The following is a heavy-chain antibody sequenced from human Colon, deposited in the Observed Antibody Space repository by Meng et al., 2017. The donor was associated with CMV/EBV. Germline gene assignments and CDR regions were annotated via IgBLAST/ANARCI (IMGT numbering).Heavy chain of an antibody. CDR3: ARGDYDFWGGY. CDR1: GFTFSSYS. CDR2: ISSSGDTI. J-gene: IGHJ4*02. V-gene: IGHV3-48*04. D-gene: IGHD3-3*01. Sequence: GESLKISCAASGFTFSSYSMNWVRQAPGKGLEWVSSISSSGDTIYYADSVKGRFTISRDNAKNSLYLQMNSLRAEDTAVYYCARGDYDFWGGYWGQGTLVTVSS.